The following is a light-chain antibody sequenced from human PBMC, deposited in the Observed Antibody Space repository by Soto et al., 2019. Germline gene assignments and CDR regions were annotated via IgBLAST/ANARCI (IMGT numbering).Light chain of an antibody. V-gene: IGLV2-18*02. CDR1: SSDVGSYNR. CDR3: SSYRSTNTFVV. CDR2: DVN. J-gene: IGLJ7*01. Sequence: QSALTQPPSVSGSPGQSVTISCTGTSSDVGSYNRVSWYQQSPGTAPKLIIYDVNDRPSGVPDRFSGSKSGNTASLTISGLQVEDEADYYCSSYRSTNTFVVFGGGTQLTVL.